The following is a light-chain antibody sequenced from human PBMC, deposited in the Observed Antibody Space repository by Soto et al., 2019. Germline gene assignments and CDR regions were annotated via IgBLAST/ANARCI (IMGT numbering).Light chain of an antibody. CDR1: SSDLGAFTF. CDR3: SSYTRSSTHV. CDR2: DVN. J-gene: IGLJ1*01. V-gene: IGLV2-14*03. Sequence: QSALTQPASVSGSPGHSVTISCTGTSSDLGAFTFVSWYQQHPGKAPKLMIFDVNRRPSGVSDRFSGSKSGNTASLTISGLQAEDEGDYYCSSYTRSSTHVFGSGTKLTVL.